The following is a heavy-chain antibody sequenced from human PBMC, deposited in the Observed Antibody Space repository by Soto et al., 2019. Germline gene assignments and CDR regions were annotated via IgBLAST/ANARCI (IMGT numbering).Heavy chain of an antibody. CDR3: ARDWKGAEGFDP. V-gene: IGHV1-18*01. CDR1: GYTFSTYG. D-gene: IGHD1-1*01. CDR2: IGAHSGDT. J-gene: IGHJ5*02. Sequence: QVQLVQSGAEVKKPGASVKVSCKASGYTFSTYGVTWVGQAPGLGLEWMGWIGAHSGDTNYAQNFRGRVTMTIGSSSTTSYMELRSLTSDVTAVYFCARDWKGAEGFDPWGQGTLVTVSS.